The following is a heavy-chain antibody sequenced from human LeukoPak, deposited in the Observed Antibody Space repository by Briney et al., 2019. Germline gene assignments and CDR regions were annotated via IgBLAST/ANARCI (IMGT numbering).Heavy chain of an antibody. J-gene: IGHJ4*02. Sequence: GGSLRLSCAASGFTFSNYAMSWVRQAPGKGLEWVANIKEDGSEKYYVDSVKGRFTISRDNAKDSVYLQMNSLRAEDTAVYYCARGVATIDYWGQGSLVTVSS. CDR3: ARGVATIDY. V-gene: IGHV3-7*01. CDR2: IKEDGSEK. D-gene: IGHD5-12*01. CDR1: GFTFSNYA.